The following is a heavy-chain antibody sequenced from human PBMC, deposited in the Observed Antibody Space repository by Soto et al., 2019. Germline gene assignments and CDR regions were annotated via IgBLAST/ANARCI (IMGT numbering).Heavy chain of an antibody. V-gene: IGHV4-34*01. Sequence: PSETLSLTCAVYGGSFSGYYWSWIRQPPGKGLEWIGEINHSGSTNYNPSLKSRVTISVDTSKNQFSLKLSSVTAADTAVYYCASGSLGYCSSTSCLRNNWFDPWGQGTLVTVSS. J-gene: IGHJ5*02. CDR2: INHSGST. D-gene: IGHD2-2*01. CDR3: ASGSLGYCSSTSCLRNNWFDP. CDR1: GGSFSGYY.